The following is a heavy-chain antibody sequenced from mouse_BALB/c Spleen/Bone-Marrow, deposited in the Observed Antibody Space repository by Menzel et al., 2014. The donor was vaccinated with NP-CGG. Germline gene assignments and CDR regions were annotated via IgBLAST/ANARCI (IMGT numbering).Heavy chain of an antibody. D-gene: IGHD2-10*02. J-gene: IGHJ4*01. CDR2: INPGSGGT. Sequence: VNVVESGAELVRPGTSVKVSCKASGYAFTNYLIEWVKQRPGQGLEWIGVINPGSGGTNYNEKFKGKATLTADKSSSTAYMQLSSLTSDDSAVYFCARSGYGNYFYAMDYWGQGISVTVSS. CDR3: ARSGYGNYFYAMDY. V-gene: IGHV1-54*01. CDR1: GYAFTNYL.